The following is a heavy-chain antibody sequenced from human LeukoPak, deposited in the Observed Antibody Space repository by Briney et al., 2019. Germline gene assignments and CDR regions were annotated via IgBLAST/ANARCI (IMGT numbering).Heavy chain of an antibody. CDR2: INPNSGGT. D-gene: IGHD4-17*01. V-gene: IGHV1-2*02. J-gene: IGHJ4*02. Sequence: DSLKVSCKASGYTFTGYYMHWVRQAPGQGLEWMGWINPNSGGTNYAQKFQGRVTMTRNTSISTAYMELSRLRSDDTAVYYCARAYGDYPDYWGQGTLVTVSS. CDR1: GYTFTGYY. CDR3: ARAYGDYPDY.